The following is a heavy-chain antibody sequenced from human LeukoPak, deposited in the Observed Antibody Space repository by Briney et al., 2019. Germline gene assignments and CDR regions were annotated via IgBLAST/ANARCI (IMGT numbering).Heavy chain of an antibody. CDR3: AKTRTVDSGWLHDAFDI. J-gene: IGHJ3*02. CDR1: GFTFSSYD. CDR2: ISSSSSYI. V-gene: IGHV3-21*01. Sequence: GGSLRLSCAASGFTFSSYDMSWVRQAPGKGLEWVSSISSSSSYIYYADSVKGRFTISRDNAKNSLYLQMNSLRAEDTAVYYCAKTRTVDSGWLHDAFDIWGQGTMVTVSS. D-gene: IGHD6-19*01.